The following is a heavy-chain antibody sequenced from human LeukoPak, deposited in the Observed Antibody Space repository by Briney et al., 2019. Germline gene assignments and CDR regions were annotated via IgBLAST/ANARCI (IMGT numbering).Heavy chain of an antibody. D-gene: IGHD3-3*01. CDR1: GYTFTQFA. CDR3: ARDAPDGGVSKFDY. J-gene: IGHJ4*02. V-gene: IGHV7-4-1*02. CDR2: INMYTGNP. Sequence: ASVNVSCKTSGYTFTQFAINWMRQAPGQGLEWMGWINMYTGNPTYPQGFTGRFVFSLDTSVSTAYLQISSLKAEDTAVYYCARDAPDGGVSKFDYWGQGTLVTVSS.